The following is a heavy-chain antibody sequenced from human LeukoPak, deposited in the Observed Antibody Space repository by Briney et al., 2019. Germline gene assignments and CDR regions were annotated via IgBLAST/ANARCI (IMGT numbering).Heavy chain of an antibody. CDR3: ARGEYYYDSSGYYPRFDY. D-gene: IGHD3-22*01. CDR2: ISYDGSNK. Sequence: PGRSLRLSCAASGFTFSSYAMHWVRQAPGKGLEWVAVISYDGSNKYYADSVKGRFTISRDNSKNTLYLQMNSLRAEDTAVYYCARGEYYYDSSGYYPRFDYWGQGTLVTVSS. V-gene: IGHV3-30-3*01. CDR1: GFTFSSYA. J-gene: IGHJ4*02.